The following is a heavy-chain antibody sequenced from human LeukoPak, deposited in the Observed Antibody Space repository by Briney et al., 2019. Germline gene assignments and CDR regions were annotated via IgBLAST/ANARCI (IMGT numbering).Heavy chain of an antibody. CDR2: MNPNSGNT. CDR1: GYTFTSYD. J-gene: IGHJ5*02. V-gene: IGHV1-8*03. Sequence: GASVKVSCKASGYTFTSYDINWVRQATGQGLEWMGWMNPNSGNTGYAQKFQGRVTITRNTFISTAYMELSSLRSEDTAVYYCARGRGSGWYDGNWFDPWGQGTLVTVSS. CDR3: ARGRGSGWYDGNWFDP. D-gene: IGHD6-19*01.